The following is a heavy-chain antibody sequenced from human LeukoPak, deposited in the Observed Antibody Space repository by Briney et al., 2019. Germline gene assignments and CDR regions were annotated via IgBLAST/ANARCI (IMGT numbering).Heavy chain of an antibody. CDR3: ARAQFIAAAGKPPGAAYGMDV. D-gene: IGHD6-13*01. CDR2: ISSSGTTI. J-gene: IGHJ6*02. CDR1: GFTFSSYS. Sequence: GSLRLSCAASGFTFSSYSMNWVRQAPGKGLEWVSYISSSGTTIYYADSVKGRFTISRDNAKNSLYLQMNSLRAEDTAVYYCARAQFIAAAGKPPGAAYGMDVWGQGTTVTVSS. V-gene: IGHV3-48*01.